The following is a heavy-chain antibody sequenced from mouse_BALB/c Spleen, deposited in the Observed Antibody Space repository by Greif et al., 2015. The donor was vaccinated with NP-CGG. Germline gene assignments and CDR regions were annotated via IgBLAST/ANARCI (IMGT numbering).Heavy chain of an antibody. CDR2: ISTYYGDA. CDR1: GYTFTDYA. Sequence: QVQLQQSGAELVRPGVSVKISCKGSGYTFTDYAMHWVKQSHAKSLEWIGVISTYYGDASYNQKFKGKATMTVDKSSSTAYMELARLTSEDSAIYYCARVGSGPGAMDYWGQGTSVTVSS. J-gene: IGHJ4*01. CDR3: ARVGSGPGAMDY. V-gene: IGHV1S137*01. D-gene: IGHD1-3*01.